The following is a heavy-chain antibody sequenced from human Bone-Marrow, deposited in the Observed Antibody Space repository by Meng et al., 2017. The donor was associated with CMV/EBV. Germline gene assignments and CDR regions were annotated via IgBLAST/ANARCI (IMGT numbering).Heavy chain of an antibody. V-gene: IGHV1-18*01. CDR3: ARGRLVATIIGAIDY. D-gene: IGHD5-12*01. J-gene: IGHJ4*02. Sequence: QVQLWQSETEEKNPGASVRVTRRASGYTFNTYGINWVRQAPAQGLEWMGWISVYNGDTNYAQKVQGRVTMTTDTSTITAYMELRSLRPDDTAVYYCARGRLVATIIGAIDYWGQGTLVTVSS. CDR2: ISVYNGDT. CDR1: GYTFNTYG.